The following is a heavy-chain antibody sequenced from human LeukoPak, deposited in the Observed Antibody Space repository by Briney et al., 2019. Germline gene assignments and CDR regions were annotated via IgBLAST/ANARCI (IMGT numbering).Heavy chain of an antibody. Sequence: GGSLRLSCEASGFTFSSAWMSWVRQAPGKGLEWVGRIRSKSDDGTTDYAAPVKGRFTISRDDSKNTLYLQMNSLKTEVTAVYYCTTHYYYDSSGRDDAFDIWGQGTMVTVSS. V-gene: IGHV3-15*01. CDR1: GFTFSSAW. CDR2: IRSKSDDGTT. J-gene: IGHJ3*02. CDR3: TTHYYYDSSGRDDAFDI. D-gene: IGHD3-22*01.